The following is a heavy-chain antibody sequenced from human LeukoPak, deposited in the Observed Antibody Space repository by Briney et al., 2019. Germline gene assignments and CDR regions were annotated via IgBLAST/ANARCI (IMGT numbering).Heavy chain of an antibody. CDR3: ARDLYSSGWGYFDY. V-gene: IGHV4-38-2*02. Sequence: SETLSLTCTVSGYSISSGYYWGWIRRPPGKGLEWIGSIYHSGSTYYNPSLKSRVTISLDTSENQFSLKLSSVTAADTAVYYCARDLYSSGWGYFDYWGQGTLVTVSS. CDR2: IYHSGST. J-gene: IGHJ4*02. CDR1: GYSISSGYY. D-gene: IGHD6-19*01.